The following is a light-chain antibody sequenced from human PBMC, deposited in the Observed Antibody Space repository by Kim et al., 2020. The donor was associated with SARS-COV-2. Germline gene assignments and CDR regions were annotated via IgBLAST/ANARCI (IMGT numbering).Light chain of an antibody. J-gene: IGLJ1*01. CDR3: TSYAGSKNA. CDR1: SSDVGGYNY. Sequence: QSALTQPPSASGSPGQSVTISCTGTSSDVGGYNYVSWYQQHPGQAPKLMIYEVSKRPSGVPDRFSGSKSGNTASLTVSGLQAEDEADYYCTSYAGSKNALGSWTKLTVL. V-gene: IGLV2-8*01. CDR2: EVS.